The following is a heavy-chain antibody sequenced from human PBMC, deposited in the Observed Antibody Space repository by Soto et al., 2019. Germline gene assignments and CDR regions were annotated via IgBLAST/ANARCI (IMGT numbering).Heavy chain of an antibody. CDR2: ISHSGRA. CDR3: ARGGSFRLVGVPLDD. D-gene: IGHD3-16*02. J-gene: IGHJ4*02. V-gene: IGHV4-38-2*01. CDR1: GFSIKTSYF. Sequence: SATLSLTCGVSGFSIKTSYFWCWIRQPPGQGLEWIGLISHSGRAISHPSFASRATISLDTTNNAFSLTLKSVTDADTDVYYCARGGSFRLVGVPLDDWGQRRLVTV.